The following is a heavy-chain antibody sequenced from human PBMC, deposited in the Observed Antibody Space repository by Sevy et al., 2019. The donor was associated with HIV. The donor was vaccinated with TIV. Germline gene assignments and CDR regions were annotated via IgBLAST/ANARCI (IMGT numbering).Heavy chain of an antibody. CDR2: IYPGDSDT. Sequence: GEALKISCKGSGYSFTSYWIGWVRQMPGKGLEWMGIIYPGDSDTRYSPSFQGQVTISADKSISTAYLQWSSLKASDTAMYYCASQDYYGSGSYNNAFDIWGQGTMVTVSS. D-gene: IGHD3-10*01. CDR1: GYSFTSYW. J-gene: IGHJ3*02. CDR3: ASQDYYGSGSYNNAFDI. V-gene: IGHV5-51*01.